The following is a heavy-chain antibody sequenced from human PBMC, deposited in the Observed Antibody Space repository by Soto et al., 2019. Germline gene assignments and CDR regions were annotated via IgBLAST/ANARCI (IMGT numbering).Heavy chain of an antibody. J-gene: IGHJ4*02. CDR3: ARDHHSSGWSENFDY. CDR2: LWYDGSNK. D-gene: IGHD6-19*01. Sequence: QVQLVESGGGVVQPGRSLRLSCAASGFTFSSYGMHWVRQAPGNGLGWVAVLWYDGSNKYYADSVKGRFTISRDNSKNTLYLQMNRLRADDTAVYYCARDHHSSGWSENFDYRGQGTLVTVYS. V-gene: IGHV3-33*01. CDR1: GFTFSSYG.